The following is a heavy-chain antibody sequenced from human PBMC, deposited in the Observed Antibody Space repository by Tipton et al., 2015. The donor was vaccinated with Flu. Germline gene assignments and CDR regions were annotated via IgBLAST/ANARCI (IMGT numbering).Heavy chain of an antibody. V-gene: IGHV3-30*18. J-gene: IGHJ4*02. CDR1: GFTFRTYG. CDR3: AKTRGRLFTMMGAFDY. Sequence: QLVQSGGGVVQPGRALRLSCAASGFTFRTYGMHWVRQAPGKGLEWVAVLSADGTNKYYADSVKGRFTISRDNSKNTLFLQMNSLRAEDTAVYFCAKTRGRLFTMMGAFDYWGQGTPVTVSS. CDR2: LSADGTNK. D-gene: IGHD3-22*01.